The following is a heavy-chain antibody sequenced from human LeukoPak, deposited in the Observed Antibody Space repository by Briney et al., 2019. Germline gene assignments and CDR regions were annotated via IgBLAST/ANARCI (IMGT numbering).Heavy chain of an antibody. CDR2: IHPNIDNI. D-gene: IGHD5-18*01. J-gene: IGHJ4*02. CDR3: ARSAYNYGYVYFDH. Sequence: ASVKVSCNASGYTFTGCFIHYLRQSPGQRLECMGWIHPNIDNIMYSNTFNDRITITTYTSTNTTYMELCRLTSDDTSVYYYARSAYNYGYVYFDHWGQGTLVIVSS. CDR1: GYTFTGCF. V-gene: IGHV1-2*07.